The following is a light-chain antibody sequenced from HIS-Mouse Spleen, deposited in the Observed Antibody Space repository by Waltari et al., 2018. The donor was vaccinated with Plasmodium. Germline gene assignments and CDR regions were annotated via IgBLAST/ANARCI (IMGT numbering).Light chain of an antibody. Sequence: EIVMTQSPATLSVSPGERATLSRRASQSVSSNLAWSQQKPGQAPRLLIYGASPRATGIPARFSGSGSGTEFTLTISSLQSEDFAVYYCQQYNNWSFTFGPGTKVDIK. CDR2: GAS. J-gene: IGKJ3*01. V-gene: IGKV3-15*01. CDR1: QSVSSN. CDR3: QQYNNWSFT.